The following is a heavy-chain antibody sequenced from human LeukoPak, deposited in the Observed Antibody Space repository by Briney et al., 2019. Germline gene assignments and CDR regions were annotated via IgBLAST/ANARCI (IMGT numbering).Heavy chain of an antibody. Sequence: GGSLRLSCAASGFTFSSYAMSWVRQAPGKGLEWVSAISGSGGSTYYADSVKGRFIISRDNSKNTLYLQMNSLRAEDTAVYYCAKDQVVVVPAAIPNWFDPWGQGTLVTVSS. CDR2: ISGSGGST. V-gene: IGHV3-23*01. CDR3: AKDQVVVVPAAIPNWFDP. J-gene: IGHJ5*02. D-gene: IGHD2-2*02. CDR1: GFTFSSYA.